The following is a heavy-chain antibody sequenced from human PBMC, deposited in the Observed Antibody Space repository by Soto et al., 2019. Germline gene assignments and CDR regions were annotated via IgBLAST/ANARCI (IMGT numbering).Heavy chain of an antibody. J-gene: IGHJ4*02. CDR2: IYWSGGT. CDR1: GGSISSFY. CDR3: ARGRWLQQHSVDY. V-gene: IGHV4-59*01. D-gene: IGHD5-12*01. Sequence: SETLSLTCSVSGGSISSFYWSWIRQPPGKGLEWIGYIYWSGGTNYNPSLKSRVTISVDTSKNQFSLKLSSVTAADTAVYYCARGRWLQQHSVDYWGQGTLVTVSS.